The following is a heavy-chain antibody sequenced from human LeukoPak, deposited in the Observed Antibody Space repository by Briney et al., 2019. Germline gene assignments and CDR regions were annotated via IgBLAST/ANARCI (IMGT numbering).Heavy chain of an antibody. CDR1: GGSFSGYY. V-gene: IGHV4-34*01. Sequence: SEALSLTCAVYGGSFSGYYWSWIRQSPGKGLEWIGEINHSGSTNYNPSLKSRVTISLDTSKNQFSLKLSSVTAADTAVYYCARGSRWELPLDYWGQRTLVTVSS. D-gene: IGHD1-26*01. CDR2: INHSGST. CDR3: ARGSRWELPLDY. J-gene: IGHJ4*02.